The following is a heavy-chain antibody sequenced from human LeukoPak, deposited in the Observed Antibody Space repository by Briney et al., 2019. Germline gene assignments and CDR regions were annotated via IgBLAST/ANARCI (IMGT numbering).Heavy chain of an antibody. V-gene: IGHV4-4*07. CDR3: ARENSGSYREFDY. CDR2: IYTSGST. J-gene: IGHJ4*02. Sequence: SETLSLTCTVSGGSISSYYWTWIRQPAGKGLEWIGRIYTSGSTNYNASLKSRVSMSVDTSKNQFSLKLSSVTAADTAVFYCARENSGSYREFDYWGQGTLVTVSS. D-gene: IGHD1-26*01. CDR1: GGSISSYY.